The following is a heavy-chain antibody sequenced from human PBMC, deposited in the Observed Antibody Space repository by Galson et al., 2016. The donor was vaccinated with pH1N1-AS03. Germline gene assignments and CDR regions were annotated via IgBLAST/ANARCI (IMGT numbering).Heavy chain of an antibody. Sequence: SVKVSCKVSGYTFTDLYLHWLQQAPGQGLEWMGWISANNGDTNYAQKFQGRVTMTTDTSTSTTYMELRSLRSDDTAVYYCARMEKRWGDAYDIWGQGTMVTVSS. D-gene: IGHD1-1*01. CDR2: ISANNGDT. J-gene: IGHJ3*02. CDR1: GYTFTDLY. CDR3: ARMEKRWGDAYDI. V-gene: IGHV1-18*04.